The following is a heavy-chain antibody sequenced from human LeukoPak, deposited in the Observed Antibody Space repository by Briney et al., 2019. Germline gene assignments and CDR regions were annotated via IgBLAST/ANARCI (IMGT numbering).Heavy chain of an antibody. CDR1: GYTFTGYY. D-gene: IGHD3-10*01. CDR2: INPNSGGT. CDR3: ARDGLRQPAGHGNWFDP. V-gene: IGHV1-2*02. J-gene: IGHJ5*02. Sequence: GASVTVSCKASGYTFTGYYMHWVRQAPGQGLEWMGWINPNSGGTNYAQKFQGRVTMTRDTSISTAYMELSRLRSDDTAVYYCARDGLRQPAGHGNWFDPWGQGTLVTVSS.